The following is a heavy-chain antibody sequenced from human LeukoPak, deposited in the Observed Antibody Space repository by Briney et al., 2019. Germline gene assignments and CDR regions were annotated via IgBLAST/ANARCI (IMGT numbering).Heavy chain of an antibody. J-gene: IGHJ4*02. CDR1: GYXFTTYW. CDR3: VRHGLGSSWFGFDY. V-gene: IGHV5-51*01. Sequence: GEALKISCNGSGYXFTTYWIGWVRQMPGKGLEWIGIIYPGDSDPRYSPSFQGQVTISTDTSISTAYLQWRSLKASDSAMYYCVRHGLGSSWFGFDYWGQGTLVTVSS. D-gene: IGHD6-13*01. CDR2: IYPGDSDP.